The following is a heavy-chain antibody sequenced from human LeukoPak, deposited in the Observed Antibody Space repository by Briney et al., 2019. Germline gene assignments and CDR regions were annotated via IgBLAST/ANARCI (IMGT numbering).Heavy chain of an antibody. V-gene: IGHV4-59*01. CDR3: ASYCNYGMDV. CDR2: IYYSGST. Sequence: PSETLSLTCTVSGGSISSYYWSWIRQPPGKGLGWIGYIYYSGSTNYNPSLESRLTISVDTSKHQFSLKLSSVTAADTAVYYCASYCNYGMDVWGQGTTVTVSS. J-gene: IGHJ6*02. CDR1: GGSISSYY.